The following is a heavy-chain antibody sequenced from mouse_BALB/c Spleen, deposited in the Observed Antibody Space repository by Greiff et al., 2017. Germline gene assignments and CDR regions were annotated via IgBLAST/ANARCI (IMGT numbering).Heavy chain of an antibody. CDR1: GYTFTDYN. J-gene: IGHJ4*01. Sequence: VQLKESGPELVKPGASVKISCKASGYTFTDYNMHWVKQSHGKSLEWIGYIYPYNGGTGYNQKFKSKATLTVDNSSSTAYMELRSLTSEDSAVYYCARGWLLRHYAMDYWGQGTSVTVSS. CDR3: ARGWLLRHYAMDY. CDR2: IYPYNGGT. V-gene: IGHV1S29*02. D-gene: IGHD2-3*01.